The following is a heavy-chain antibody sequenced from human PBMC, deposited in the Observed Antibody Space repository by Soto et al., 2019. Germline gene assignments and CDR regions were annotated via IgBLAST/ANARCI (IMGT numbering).Heavy chain of an antibody. V-gene: IGHV3-23*01. J-gene: IGHJ4*02. CDR3: ATSNEYSSSF. D-gene: IGHD6-6*01. Sequence: EVQLLESGGGLVQPGGSLRLSCAASGFTFSSYAMSWVRQAPGKGLEWVSAISGSGGSTYYADSVKGRFTISRDNYKNTLYLQVNSLRAEDTAVYYCATSNEYSSSFWGQGTLVTVSS. CDR2: ISGSGGST. CDR1: GFTFSSYA.